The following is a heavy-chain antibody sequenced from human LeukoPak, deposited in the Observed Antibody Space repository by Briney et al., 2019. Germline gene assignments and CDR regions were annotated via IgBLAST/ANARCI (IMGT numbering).Heavy chain of an antibody. CDR2: ISSSGGST. J-gene: IGHJ2*01. V-gene: IGHV3-23*01. Sequence: PGGSLRLSCAASGFTFSNYAMTWVRQAPGKGLEWVSTISSSGGSTYSADSVRGRFTISRDNSKNTLYLQMNSLSAADTAVYYCARVILLWFGESQHNYWYFDLWGRGTLVTVSS. CDR1: GFTFSNYA. D-gene: IGHD3-10*01. CDR3: ARVILLWFGESQHNYWYFDL.